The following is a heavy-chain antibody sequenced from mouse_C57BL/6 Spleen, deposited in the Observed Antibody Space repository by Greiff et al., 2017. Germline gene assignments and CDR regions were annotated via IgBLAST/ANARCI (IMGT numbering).Heavy chain of an antibody. CDR2: INPSSGYT. CDR1: GYTFTSYT. V-gene: IGHV1-4*01. CDR3: ARREYYDAMDY. Sequence: VKLMESGAELARPGASVKMSCKASGYTFTSYTMHWVKQRPGQGLEWIGYINPSSGYTKYNQKFKDKATLTADKSSSTAYMQLSSLTSEDSAVYYCARREYYDAMDYWGQGTSVTVSS. J-gene: IGHJ4*01. D-gene: IGHD5-2*01.